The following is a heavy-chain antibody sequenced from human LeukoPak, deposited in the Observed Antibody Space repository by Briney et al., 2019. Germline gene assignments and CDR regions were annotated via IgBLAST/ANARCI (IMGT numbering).Heavy chain of an antibody. CDR2: ISWKSGRV. CDR1: GFNSAYYA. D-gene: IGHD5-12*01. J-gene: IGHJ4*02. CDR3: AKDIELYSGYGLLGAFDL. Sequence: GRSLRLSCAASGFNSAYYAMYWVRQGPGKGLEWVSGISWKSGRVGYADSVKGRFTISRDDAKNSLFLQMDSLRVEDTALYYCAKDIELYSGYGLLGAFDLWGQGTLVTVSS. V-gene: IGHV3-9*02.